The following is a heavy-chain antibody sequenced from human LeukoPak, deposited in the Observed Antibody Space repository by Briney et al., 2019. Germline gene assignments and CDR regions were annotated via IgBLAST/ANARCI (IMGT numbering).Heavy chain of an antibody. CDR2: ISSSSSYI. Sequence: GGSLRLSCAASGFTFSSYSMNWVRQAPGKGLEWDSSISSSSSYIYYADSVKGRFTISRDNAKNSLYLQMNSLRAEDTAVYYCARDAPSGSYYRAADYWGQGTLVTVSS. V-gene: IGHV3-21*01. J-gene: IGHJ4*02. D-gene: IGHD1-26*01. CDR3: ARDAPSGSYYRAADY. CDR1: GFTFSSYS.